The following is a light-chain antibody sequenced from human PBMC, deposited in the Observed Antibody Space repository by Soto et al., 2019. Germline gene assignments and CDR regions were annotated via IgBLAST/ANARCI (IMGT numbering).Light chain of an antibody. CDR2: GAS. CDR1: QSVSSSY. CDR3: QQYNSPWT. Sequence: IEFTQSPCTPSSSVGDRATISCRASQSVSSSYLAWYQQKPGQAPRLLIYGASNRATGIPDRFSGSGSGTDFTLTISRLQPDDFAIYYCQQYNSPWTFGQGTKVDIK. V-gene: IGKV3-20*01. J-gene: IGKJ1*01.